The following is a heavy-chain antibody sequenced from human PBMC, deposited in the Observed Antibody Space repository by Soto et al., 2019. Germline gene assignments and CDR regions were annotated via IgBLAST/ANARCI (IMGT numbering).Heavy chain of an antibody. CDR2: ISGSGGST. V-gene: IGHV3-23*01. CDR3: AKDSISSDGGYYLYYFDS. CDR1: GFTFSRYA. J-gene: IGHJ4*02. D-gene: IGHD3-22*01. Sequence: PXGSLILSCSASGFTFSRYAVSWVRQVPGKGLEWVSAISGSGGSTYFRDTVRGRFTISRDNSKNTLYLQMDSLRAEDTAVYYCAKDSISSDGGYYLYYFDSSGQGTLVTVSS.